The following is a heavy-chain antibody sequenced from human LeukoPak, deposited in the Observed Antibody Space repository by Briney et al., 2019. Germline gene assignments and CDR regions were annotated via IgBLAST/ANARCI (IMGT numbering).Heavy chain of an antibody. CDR1: GFTFSSYS. V-gene: IGHV3-21*01. J-gene: IGHJ4*02. Sequence: PGGSLRLSCAASGFTFSSYSMNWVRQAPGKGLEWVSSISSSSSYIYYADSVKGRFTISRDNSKNTLYLQMNSLRAEDTAVYYCAKDRYCSGGSCYYPGEADYWGQGTLVTVSS. CDR3: AKDRYCSGGSCYYPGEADY. CDR2: ISSSSSYI. D-gene: IGHD2-15*01.